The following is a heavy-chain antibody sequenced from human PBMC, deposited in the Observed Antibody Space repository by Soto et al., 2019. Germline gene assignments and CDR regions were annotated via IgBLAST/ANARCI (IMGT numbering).Heavy chain of an antibody. CDR1: GESIATGAFY. Sequence: VQLEESGPGLLKPSQTLSLTCTVSGESIATGAFYWSWIRLQSGKGPEWIGSIFYAGDTYYNPSLKGRGGVSLGGFPKPFPPEPRSLAGAGHGGHFCAGEGGFPAGFEPWGPGTLVTVSS. D-gene: IGHD3-16*01. CDR2: IFYAGDT. J-gene: IGHJ5*02. CDR3: AGEGGFPAGFEP. V-gene: IGHV4-31*10.